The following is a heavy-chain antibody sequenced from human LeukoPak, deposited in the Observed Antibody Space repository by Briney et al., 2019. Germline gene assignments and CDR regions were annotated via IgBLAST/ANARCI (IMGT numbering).Heavy chain of an antibody. Sequence: PSETLSLTCSVSGGSISSSSYYWSWIRQPPGKGLEWIGEINHSGSTNYNPSLKSRVTISVDTSKNQFSLKLSSVTAADTAVYYCARENPDCSSTSCYHYFDYWGQGTLVTVSS. D-gene: IGHD2-2*01. CDR1: GGSISSSSYY. CDR2: INHSGST. V-gene: IGHV4-39*07. J-gene: IGHJ4*02. CDR3: ARENPDCSSTSCYHYFDY.